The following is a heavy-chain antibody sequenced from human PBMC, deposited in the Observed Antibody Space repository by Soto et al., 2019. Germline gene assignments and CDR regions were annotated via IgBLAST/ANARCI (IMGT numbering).Heavy chain of an antibody. CDR2: MNPNSGNT. CDR3: IGWSGPGGMDV. Sequence: ASVKVSCKASGYTFTNYEINWVRQATGQGLEWMGWMNPNSGNTGSAQKFQGRVTMTRNTSISTAYMELSSLRSEDTAVYYCIGWSGPGGMDVWGQGTTVTVSS. V-gene: IGHV1-8*01. CDR1: GYTFTNYE. J-gene: IGHJ6*02. D-gene: IGHD3-3*01.